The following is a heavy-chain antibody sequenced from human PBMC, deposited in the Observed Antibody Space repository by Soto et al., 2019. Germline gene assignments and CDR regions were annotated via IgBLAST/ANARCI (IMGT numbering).Heavy chain of an antibody. J-gene: IGHJ3*02. D-gene: IGHD2-21*02. CDR2: FDPEDGET. CDR1: GYTLTELS. CDR3: ATDRDGRDAFDI. Sequence: ASVKVSCKVSGYTLTELSMHWVRQAPGKGLEWMGGFDPEDGETIYAQKFQGRVTMTEDTSTDTAYMELSSLRSEDTAVYYCATDRDGRDAFDIWGQGTMVTVSS. V-gene: IGHV1-24*01.